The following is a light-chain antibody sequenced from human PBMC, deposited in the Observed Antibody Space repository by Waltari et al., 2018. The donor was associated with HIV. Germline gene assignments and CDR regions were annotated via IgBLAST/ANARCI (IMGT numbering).Light chain of an antibody. CDR1: STNVGNQG. CDR3: ATWDISLSAVV. Sequence: QAGLTQPPSVPKGMRQTATLPCTGNSTNVGNQGAAWLKQHQGHPPKLLSYRDNKRPSGISERFSASRSGNTASLTITGVQPEDEADYFCATWDISLSAVVFGGGTTLTVL. CDR2: RDN. J-gene: IGLJ2*01. V-gene: IGLV10-54*04.